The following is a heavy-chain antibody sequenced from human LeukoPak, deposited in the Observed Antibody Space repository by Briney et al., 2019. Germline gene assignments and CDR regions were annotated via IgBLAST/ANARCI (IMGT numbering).Heavy chain of an antibody. Sequence: PSETLSLTCTVSGDSINSIIYYWGWIRQHPGKGLEWIGSVYYSGSSYYNPSLQSRVTMSVDTSKNQFSLKLSSVTATDTAVYYCARHPGTVHHDVLTGQYPASWAMDVWGKGTTVTISS. CDR3: ARHPGTVHHDVLTGQYPASWAMDV. CDR1: GDSINSIIYY. V-gene: IGHV4-39*01. CDR2: VYYSGSS. D-gene: IGHD3-9*01. J-gene: IGHJ6*04.